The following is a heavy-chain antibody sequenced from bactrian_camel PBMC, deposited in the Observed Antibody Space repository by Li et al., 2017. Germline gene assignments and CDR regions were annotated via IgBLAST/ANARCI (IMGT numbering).Heavy chain of an antibody. D-gene: IGHD6*01. CDR1: GFAFSSYF. Sequence: QLVESGGGLVQPGGSLRLSCTASGFAFSSYFIDWVRQAPGKGLEWVSSIYSDGSKADYADSVKGRFTISRDNAKNTLYLRLRSLKTDDAAMYYCAKGLSSDIERTVAAGTWVSDYNYCGQGTQVTVS. V-gene: IGHV3-2*01. CDR3: AKGLSSDIERTVAAGTWVSDYNY. CDR2: IYSDGSKA. J-gene: IGHJ4*01.